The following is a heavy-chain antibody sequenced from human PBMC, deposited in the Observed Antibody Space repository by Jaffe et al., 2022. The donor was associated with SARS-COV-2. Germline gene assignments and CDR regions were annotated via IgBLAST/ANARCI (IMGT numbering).Heavy chain of an antibody. Sequence: EVQLVESGGGLVKPGGSLRLSCAASGFTFSNAWMSWVRQAPGKGLEWVGRIKSKTDGGTTDYAAPVKGRFTISRDDSKNTLYLQMNSLKTEDTAVYYCTTAPGTTFSYYGMDVWGQGTTVTVSS. D-gene: IGHD1-1*01. CDR3: TTAPGTTFSYYGMDV. CDR2: IKSKTDGGTT. V-gene: IGHV3-15*01. CDR1: GFTFSNAW. J-gene: IGHJ6*02.